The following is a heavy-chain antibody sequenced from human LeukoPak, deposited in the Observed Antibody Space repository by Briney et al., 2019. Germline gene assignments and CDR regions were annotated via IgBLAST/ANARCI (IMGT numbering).Heavy chain of an antibody. V-gene: IGHV3-23*01. CDR2: ISGYGGTA. J-gene: IGHJ4*02. CDR3: AKTKGGTTGYYFDY. D-gene: IGHD1-7*01. Sequence: GGSLGLSCAASGLTFSSYAMSWVRQAPGKGLEWVSAISGYGGTAYYADSVRGRFTISRDNSKNTLFVQMNSLRAEDTAVYYCAKTKGGTTGYYFDYWGQGTLVTVSS. CDR1: GLTFSSYA.